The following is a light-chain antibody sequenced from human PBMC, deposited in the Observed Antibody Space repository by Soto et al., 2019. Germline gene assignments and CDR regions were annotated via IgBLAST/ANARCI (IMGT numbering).Light chain of an antibody. V-gene: IGKV3-20*01. J-gene: IGKJ4*01. CDR1: QSVSSSY. CDR3: QQYDAWPLT. CDR2: GAS. Sequence: EIVLTQSPGTRSLSPGERATLSCRASQSVSSSYLAWYQHKPGQAPRLLIYGASSRATGIPDRFSGSGSGTDFTLTINSLQSEDFAVYYCQQYDAWPLTFGGGTKVDIK.